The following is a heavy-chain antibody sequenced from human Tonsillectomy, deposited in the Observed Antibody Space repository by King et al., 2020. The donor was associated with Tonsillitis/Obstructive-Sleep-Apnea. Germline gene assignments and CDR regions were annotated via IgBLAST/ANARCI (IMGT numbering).Heavy chain of an antibody. Sequence: VQLVESGGGLIQPGGSLRLSCAASGFTVSSNYMSWVRQVPGKGLEWVSVIFSGGSTDYADSVKGRFTISRDNSKNTLYLQMNSLRAEDTAVYYCASPPRYYDFWYVWGQGTTVTVSS. CDR3: ASPPRYYDFWYV. D-gene: IGHD3-3*01. J-gene: IGHJ6*02. CDR1: GFTVSSNY. V-gene: IGHV3-53*01. CDR2: IFSGGST.